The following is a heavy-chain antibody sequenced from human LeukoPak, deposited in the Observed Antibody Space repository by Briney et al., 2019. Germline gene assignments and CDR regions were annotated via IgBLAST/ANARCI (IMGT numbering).Heavy chain of an antibody. D-gene: IGHD3-22*01. CDR2: MSYDGSAK. Sequence: PGGSLRLSCAASGFTFSSYGMHWVRQAPGKGLEWVAVMSYDGSAKYYADSVKGRFTISRDNAKNSLYLQMNSLRAEDTAVYYCARDLGDYYDSSGYYAPDYWGQGTLVTVSS. V-gene: IGHV3-33*05. CDR1: GFTFSSYG. CDR3: ARDLGDYYDSSGYYAPDY. J-gene: IGHJ4*02.